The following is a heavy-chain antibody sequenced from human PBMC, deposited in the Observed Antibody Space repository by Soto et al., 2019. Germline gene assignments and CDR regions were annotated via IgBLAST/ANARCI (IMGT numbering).Heavy chain of an antibody. CDR1: GFTFSHAW. J-gene: IGHJ6*02. CDR2: VKSNTDGGTT. D-gene: IGHD4-17*01. CDR3: TTDRISYGDYVPSYYYYGMDL. V-gene: IGHV3-15*01. Sequence: EVQLVESGGGLVKPGGSLRLSCAASGFTFSHAWMSWVRQAPGKGLEWVGRVKSNTDGGTTDYAAPVKGRFTISRDDSRNALYLQMNSLKTEDTAVYYCTTDRISYGDYVPSYYYYGMDLWGQGTTVTVSS.